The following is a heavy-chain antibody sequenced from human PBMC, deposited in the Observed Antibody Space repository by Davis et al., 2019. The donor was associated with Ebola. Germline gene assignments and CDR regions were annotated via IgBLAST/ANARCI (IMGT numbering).Heavy chain of an antibody. CDR3: ARSGDTSGYFPQY. Sequence: GGSLRLSCAASGFTFSGYAMHWVRQAPGKGLEWVAVISFDGSTKYYADSVKGRFTISRDNSKNTLYLQINSLRAEDTAVYYCARSGDTSGYFPQYWGQGTLVTFSS. D-gene: IGHD3-22*01. V-gene: IGHV3-30*04. CDR1: GFTFSGYA. J-gene: IGHJ4*02. CDR2: ISFDGSTK.